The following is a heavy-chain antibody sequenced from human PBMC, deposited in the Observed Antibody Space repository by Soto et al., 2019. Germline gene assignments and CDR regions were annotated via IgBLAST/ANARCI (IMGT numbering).Heavy chain of an antibody. V-gene: IGHV3-21*01. D-gene: IGHD6-13*01. CDR3: ARGGHCLPRIAAAAGPIYYYYYGMDV. J-gene: IGHJ6*02. CDR2: ISSSSSYI. Sequence: EVQLVESGGGLVKPGGSLRLSCAASGFTFSSYSMNWVRQAPGKWLEWVSSISSSSSYIYYADSVKGRFTISRDNAKNSLYRQKNCLRAEDTAVYYCARGGHCLPRIAAAAGPIYYYYYGMDVWGQGTTVTVSS. CDR1: GFTFSSYS.